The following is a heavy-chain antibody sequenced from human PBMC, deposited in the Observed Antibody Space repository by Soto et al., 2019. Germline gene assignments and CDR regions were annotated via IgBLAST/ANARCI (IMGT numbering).Heavy chain of an antibody. CDR1: GYTFTSYA. V-gene: IGHV1-3*01. J-gene: IGHJ4*02. CDR2: INAGNGNT. CDR3: AIDGEEDIVVVVAALPYYFYY. Sequence: ASVKVSCKASGYTFTSYAMHWVRQAPGQSHEWMGWINAGNGNTKYSQKFQGRVTITRDTSASTAYMELSSLRSEDTAEYYCAIDGEEDIVVVVAALPYYFYYWGQRTLVTVSS. D-gene: IGHD2-15*01.